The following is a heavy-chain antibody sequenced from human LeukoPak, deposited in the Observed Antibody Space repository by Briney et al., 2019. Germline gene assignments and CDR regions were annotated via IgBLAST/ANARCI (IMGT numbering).Heavy chain of an antibody. CDR3: ARGSASNWPVDY. J-gene: IGHJ4*02. CDR1: GYTFTSYG. CDR2: ISAHNGNA. D-gene: IGHD6-13*01. V-gene: IGHV1-18*01. Sequence: ASVKVSCKTSGYTFTSYGINWVRQAPGQGLEWMGRISAHNGNANYAQKFQGRVTMTTDTLATTAYMELRSLTSDDTAVYYCARGSASNWPVDYWGQGTLVTVS.